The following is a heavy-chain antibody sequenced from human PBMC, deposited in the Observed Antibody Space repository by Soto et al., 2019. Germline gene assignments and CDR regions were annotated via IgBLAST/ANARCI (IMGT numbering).Heavy chain of an antibody. V-gene: IGHV3-30*18. J-gene: IGHJ6*02. CDR1: GFTFSSYG. CDR2: ISYDGSNK. CDR3: AKDLSSSSWYPPYYYYYYGMDV. Sequence: GGSLRLSCAASGFTFSSYGMHWVRQAPGKGLEWVAVISYDGSNKYYADSVKGRFTISRDNSKNTLYLQMNSLRAEDTAVYYCAKDLSSSSWYPPYYYYYYGMDVWGQGTTVTVSS. D-gene: IGHD6-13*01.